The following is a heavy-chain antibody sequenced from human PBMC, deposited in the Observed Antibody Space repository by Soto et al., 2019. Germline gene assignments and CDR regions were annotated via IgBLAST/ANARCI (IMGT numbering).Heavy chain of an antibody. CDR1: GFTFSSHR. V-gene: IGHV3-74*01. J-gene: IGHJ4*02. CDR3: ARGPGYAGHDWRFDY. D-gene: IGHD2-15*01. CDR2: IFAGGTAT. Sequence: VQLVESGGGLVQPGGSLRLSCAASGFTFSSHRMHWVRQVPGQGRGWLSRIFAGGTATSYADSVGGRFTISRDTAKNTRYLQINSIRVEDTAIYDCARGPGYAGHDWRFDYWGQGVLVTVSS.